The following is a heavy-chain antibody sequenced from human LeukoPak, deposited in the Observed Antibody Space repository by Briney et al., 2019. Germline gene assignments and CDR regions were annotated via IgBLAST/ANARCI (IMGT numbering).Heavy chain of an antibody. Sequence: SETLSLTCTVSGGSISSSSYYWGWTRQPPGKGLEWIGSIYYSGSTYYNPSLKSRVTISVDTSKNQFSLNLSSVTAADTAMYYCARAVLATKSEHWFDSWGQGTLVTVSS. D-gene: IGHD2-8*01. V-gene: IGHV4-39*07. J-gene: IGHJ5*01. CDR2: IYYSGST. CDR1: GGSISSSSYY. CDR3: ARAVLATKSEHWFDS.